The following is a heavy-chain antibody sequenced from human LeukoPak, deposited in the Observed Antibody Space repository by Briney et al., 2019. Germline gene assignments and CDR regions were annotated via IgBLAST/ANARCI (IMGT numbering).Heavy chain of an antibody. CDR3: ARDHRYDSSGPMYYFDY. J-gene: IGHJ4*02. CDR2: INPSGGST. D-gene: IGHD3-22*01. CDR1: GYTFTSYY. V-gene: IGHV1-46*01. Sequence: HWASVKVSCKASGYTFTSYYMHWVRQAPGQGLEWMGIINPSGGSTSYAQKFQGRVTMTRDTSTSTVYMELSSLRSEDTAVYYCARDHRYDSSGPMYYFDYWGQGTPVTVSS.